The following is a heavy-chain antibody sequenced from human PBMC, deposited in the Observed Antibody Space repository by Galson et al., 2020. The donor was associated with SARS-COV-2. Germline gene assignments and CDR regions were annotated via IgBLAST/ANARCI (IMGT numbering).Heavy chain of an antibody. J-gene: IGHJ5*02. CDR3: ARDGSSYFSNWFDP. CDR2: MYTSATT. D-gene: IGHD3-3*01. CDR1: GAPINSFY. Sequence: ETSETLSLTCTVSGAPINSFYWTWIRQPAGKGLEWIGRMYTSATTNYNPSLKSRVTMSIYTSKNQFSLKLSSVTAADTAVYYCARDGSSYFSNWFDPWGQGTLVTVSS. V-gene: IGHV4-4*07.